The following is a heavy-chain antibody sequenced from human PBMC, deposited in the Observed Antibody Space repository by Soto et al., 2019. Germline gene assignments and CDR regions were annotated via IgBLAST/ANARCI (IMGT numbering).Heavy chain of an antibody. CDR2: ISGYNGNT. J-gene: IGHJ4*02. Sequence: QVQLVQSGVEVKKPGASVKVSCKASGYTFTSYGISWVRQAPGQGLEWMGWISGYNGNTNYAQNLQGRVTMTTDTSTNTAYMELRSLRSDDTAVYYCARDWGRGQFLTNKDYWGQGTLVTVSS. V-gene: IGHV1-18*01. CDR3: ARDWGRGQFLTNKDY. D-gene: IGHD3-9*01. CDR1: GYTFTSYG.